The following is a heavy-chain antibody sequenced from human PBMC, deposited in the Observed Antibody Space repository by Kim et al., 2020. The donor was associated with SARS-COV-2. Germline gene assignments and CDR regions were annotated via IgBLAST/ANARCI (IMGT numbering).Heavy chain of an antibody. J-gene: IGHJ4*02. D-gene: IGHD5-18*01. V-gene: IGHV3-21*01. CDR2: ISSSSSYI. Sequence: GGSLRLSCAASGFTFSSYSMNWVRQAPGKGLEWVSSISSSSSYIYYADSVKGRFTISRDNAKNSLYLQMNSLRADDTAVYYCARVSSGWIQLWVFDYWGQGTLVTVSS. CDR1: GFTFSSYS. CDR3: ARVSSGWIQLWVFDY.